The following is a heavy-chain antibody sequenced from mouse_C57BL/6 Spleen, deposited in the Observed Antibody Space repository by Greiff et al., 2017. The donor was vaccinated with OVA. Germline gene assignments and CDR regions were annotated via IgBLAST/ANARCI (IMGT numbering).Heavy chain of an antibody. J-gene: IGHJ4*01. D-gene: IGHD2-4*01. CDR3: ARSYYDYDEAMDY. V-gene: IGHV2-2*01. CDR1: GFSLTSYG. CDR2: IWSGGST. Sequence: VHLVESGPGLVQPSQSLSITCTVSGFSLTSYGVHWVRQSPGQGLEWLGVIWSGGSTDYNAAFISRLSISKDNSKSQVFLKMNSLQADDTAIYYCARSYYDYDEAMDYWGQGTSVTVSS.